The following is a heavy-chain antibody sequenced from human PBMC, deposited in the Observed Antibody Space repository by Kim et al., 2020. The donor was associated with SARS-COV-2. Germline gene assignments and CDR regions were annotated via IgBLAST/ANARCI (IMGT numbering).Heavy chain of an antibody. CDR3: GASNWLAP. D-gene: IGHD2-21*01. V-gene: IGHV3-74*03. J-gene: IGHJ5*02. CDR2: INIDSSIT. CDR1: GFTFSDYW. Sequence: GGSLRLSCAASGFTFSDYWMHWVRQAPGKGLVWVARINIDSSITTYADSVTGRFTISRDNAKNMLYLQMNSLSAEDTALYSCGASNWLAPWGQGTLVIVSS.